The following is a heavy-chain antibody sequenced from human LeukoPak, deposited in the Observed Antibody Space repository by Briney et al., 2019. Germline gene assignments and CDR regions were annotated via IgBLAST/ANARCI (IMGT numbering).Heavy chain of an antibody. CDR3: ARGSNSSPHNFDY. CDR1: GFTLSSYW. CDR2: INTDGSSP. Sequence: SGGSLRLSCAASGFTLSSYWMHWVRQAPGEGLVWVSRINTDGSSPRYADSVKGRFTISRDNAKNTLYLQMNSLRAEDTAVYYCARGSNSSPHNFDYWGQGTLVTVSS. D-gene: IGHD6-13*01. V-gene: IGHV3-74*01. J-gene: IGHJ4*02.